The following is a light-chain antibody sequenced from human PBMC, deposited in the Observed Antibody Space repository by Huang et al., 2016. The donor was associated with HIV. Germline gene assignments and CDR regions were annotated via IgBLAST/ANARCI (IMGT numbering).Light chain of an antibody. CDR2: SAS. Sequence: EIMLTQSPATLSVSPGERATLSCRASQSISTNLAWYQQKPGLAPRLLIYSASTRATGIPARFSGSGSGTEFTLTISSLQSEDFAVYYCQQGETFGQGTKLAIK. CDR1: QSISTN. V-gene: IGKV3-15*01. CDR3: QQGET. J-gene: IGKJ2*01.